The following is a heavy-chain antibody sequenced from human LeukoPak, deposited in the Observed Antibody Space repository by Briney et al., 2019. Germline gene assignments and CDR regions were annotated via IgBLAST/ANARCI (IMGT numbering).Heavy chain of an antibody. Sequence: PSETLSLTCTVSGGSVSTNNYYWGGIRQSPGKGLEWIGSIYYSGTTYYNPSLKSPVTISVDTSKNQISLKLNSVTAADTGLYYCARHELTGFSSAHWFDPWGQGTLVTVSS. D-gene: IGHD6-25*01. CDR3: ARHELTGFSSAHWFDP. V-gene: IGHV4-39*01. CDR2: IYYSGTT. CDR1: GGSVSTNNYY. J-gene: IGHJ5*02.